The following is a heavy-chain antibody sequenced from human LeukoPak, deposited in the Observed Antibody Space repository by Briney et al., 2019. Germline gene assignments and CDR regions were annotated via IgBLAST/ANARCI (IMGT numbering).Heavy chain of an antibody. V-gene: IGHV4-59*08. Sequence: SETLSLTCTVSGGSISSYYWSWIRQPPGKGLEWIGYIYYSGSTNYDPSLKSRVTISVDTSKNQFSLKLSSVTAADTAVYYCARGYGDYEGLNWGQGTLVTVSS. CDR3: ARGYGDYEGLN. J-gene: IGHJ4*02. D-gene: IGHD4-17*01. CDR1: GGSISSYY. CDR2: IYYSGST.